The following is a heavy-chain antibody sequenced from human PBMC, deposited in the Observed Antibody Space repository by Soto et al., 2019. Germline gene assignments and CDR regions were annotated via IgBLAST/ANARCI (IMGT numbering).Heavy chain of an antibody. V-gene: IGHV4-39*01. Sequence: QLQLQESGPGLVKPSETLSLTCTVSGGSISSSSYYWGWIRQPPGKGLEWIGSIYYSGSTYYNPSLKGRVTISVYTSKNRYSLKLSSVTAADTAVYYCARFNVRWELPGYWGQGTLVTVSS. J-gene: IGHJ4*02. CDR2: IYYSGST. D-gene: IGHD1-26*01. CDR1: GGSISSSSYY. CDR3: ARFNVRWELPGY.